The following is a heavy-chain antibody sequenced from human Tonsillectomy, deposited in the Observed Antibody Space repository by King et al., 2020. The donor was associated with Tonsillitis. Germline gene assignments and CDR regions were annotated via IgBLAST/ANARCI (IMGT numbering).Heavy chain of an antibody. Sequence: VQLQQWGAGLLKPSETLSLTCAVYGGSFSGYYWSWIRQSPGKGLEWIGEINHSGSTNYNPSLKSRVTISLDTSKNQFSLKLSSVTAADTAVYYCAREKGMAKLRGFDYWGQGTLVTVSS. CDR2: INHSGST. J-gene: IGHJ4*02. CDR1: GGSFSGYY. V-gene: IGHV4-34*01. D-gene: IGHD5-24*01. CDR3: AREKGMAKLRGFDY.